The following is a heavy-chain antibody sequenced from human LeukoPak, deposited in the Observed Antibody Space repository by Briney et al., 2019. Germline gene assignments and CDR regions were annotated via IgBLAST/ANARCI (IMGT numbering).Heavy chain of an antibody. CDR3: TRDPGRCTSTSCYPDY. D-gene: IGHD2-2*01. CDR2: IGGSGSTI. V-gene: IGHV3-48*04. J-gene: IGHJ4*02. CDR1: GFTFSSYS. Sequence: PGGSLRLSCAASGFTFSSYSMNWVRQAPGKGLEWVSYIGGSGSTIYYADSVKGRFTISRDNAKNSMYLQMNSLRAEDTAVYYCTRDPGRCTSTSCYPDYWGQGTLVTVSS.